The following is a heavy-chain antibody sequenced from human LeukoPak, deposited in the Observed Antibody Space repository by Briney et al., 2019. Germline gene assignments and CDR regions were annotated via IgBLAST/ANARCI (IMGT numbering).Heavy chain of an antibody. CDR1: GFTFSSYA. Sequence: GGSLRLSCAASGFTFSSYAMHWVRQAPGKGLEWVAVISYDGSNKYYADSVKGRFTISRDNSKNTLYLQVNSLRAEDTAVYYCAREVRYGDFFDYWGQGTLVTVSS. V-gene: IGHV3-30-3*01. CDR2: ISYDGSNK. CDR3: AREVRYGDFFDY. J-gene: IGHJ4*02. D-gene: IGHD4-17*01.